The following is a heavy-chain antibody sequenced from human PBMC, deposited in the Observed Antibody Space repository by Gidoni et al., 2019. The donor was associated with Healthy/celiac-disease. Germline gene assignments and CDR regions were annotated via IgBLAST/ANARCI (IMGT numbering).Heavy chain of an antibody. CDR1: GYTFTSYA. V-gene: IGHV1-3*01. CDR3: ATSPGIVVVPAGPWGMDV. D-gene: IGHD2-2*01. Sequence: QVQLVQSGAEVKKPGASVKVSCKASGYTFTSYALHWVRQAPGQRLEWMGWINAGNGNTKYSQKFQGRVTITRDTSASTAYMELSSLRSEDTAVYYCATSPGIVVVPAGPWGMDVWGQGTTVTVSS. J-gene: IGHJ6*02. CDR2: INAGNGNT.